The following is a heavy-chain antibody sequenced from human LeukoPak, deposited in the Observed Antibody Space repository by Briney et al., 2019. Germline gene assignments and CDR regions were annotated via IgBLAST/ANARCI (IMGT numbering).Heavy chain of an antibody. D-gene: IGHD5-18*01. J-gene: IGHJ4*02. V-gene: IGHV4-39*01. Sequence: SETLSLTCTVSGGSISSSNAYWGWIRQPPGKGLEWIGSIYYSKNTYYNPSLKSRVTISADTSKNQFSLTLGSVSASDTTVYYYASPRGFSYGYFDNWGQGTLVTVSS. CDR1: GGSISSSNAY. CDR2: IYYSKNT. CDR3: ASPRGFSYGYFDN.